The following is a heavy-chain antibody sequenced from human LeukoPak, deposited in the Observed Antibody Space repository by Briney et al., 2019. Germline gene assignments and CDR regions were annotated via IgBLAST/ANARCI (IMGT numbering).Heavy chain of an antibody. Sequence: GGSLRLSCVASGFTFSSYSMNWVRQAPGKGLVWVSRINSDGINTSYADSVKGRFTISRDNAKNTLNLQMNSLSAEDAAVYYCVKDDGWVQYANWGQGTLVTVSS. J-gene: IGHJ4*02. CDR1: GFTFSSYS. V-gene: IGHV3-74*01. CDR3: VKDDGWVQYAN. D-gene: IGHD5-24*01. CDR2: INSDGINT.